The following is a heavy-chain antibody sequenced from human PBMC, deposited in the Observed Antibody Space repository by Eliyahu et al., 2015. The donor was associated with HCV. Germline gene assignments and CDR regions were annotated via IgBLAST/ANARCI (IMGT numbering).Heavy chain of an antibody. Sequence: EVQLLESGGGLVQPGGSLRLSCAASGFTFSSYAMSWVRQAPGKGLEWVSAISGSGGSTYYADSVKGRFTISRDNSKNTLYLQMNSLRAEDTAVYYCARAKGDGRGIVVGATRTDAFDIWGQGTMVTVSS. D-gene: IGHD1-26*01. J-gene: IGHJ3*02. CDR2: ISGSGGST. CDR1: GFTFSSYA. V-gene: IGHV3-23*01. CDR3: ARAKGDGRGIVVGATRTDAFDI.